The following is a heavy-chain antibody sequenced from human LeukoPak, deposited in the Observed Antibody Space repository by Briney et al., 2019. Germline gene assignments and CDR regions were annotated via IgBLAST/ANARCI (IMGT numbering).Heavy chain of an antibody. V-gene: IGHV4-30-4*07. CDR1: GDSISSDGYA. J-gene: IGHJ5*02. D-gene: IGHD6-13*01. CDR3: ARVVAAAGNNWFDP. CDR2: IHDSGST. Sequence: SETLSLTCAVSGDSISSDGYAWSWIRQTPGKGLEWIAYIHDSGSTYYNPSLKSRVSISVDTSKNQFSLKLSSVTAADTAVYYCARVVAAAGNNWFDPWGQGTLVTVSS.